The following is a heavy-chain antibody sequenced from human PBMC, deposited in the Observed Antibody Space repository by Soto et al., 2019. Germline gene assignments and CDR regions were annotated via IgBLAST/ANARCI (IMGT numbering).Heavy chain of an antibody. D-gene: IGHD5-18*01. J-gene: IGHJ5*02. V-gene: IGHV4-31*03. CDR3: ARDGAAMVPYNWFDP. Sequence: QVQLQESGPGLVKPSQTLSLTCTVSGGSISSGGYYWSWIRQHPGKGLEWIGYIYYSGSTYYNPSLKSRVTISVDKSKNQFSLKLSSVTAADTAVYYCARDGAAMVPYNWFDPWGQGTLVTVSS. CDR1: GGSISSGGYY. CDR2: IYYSGST.